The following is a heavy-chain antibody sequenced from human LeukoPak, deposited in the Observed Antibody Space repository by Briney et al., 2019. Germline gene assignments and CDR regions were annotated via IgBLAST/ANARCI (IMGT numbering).Heavy chain of an antibody. CDR1: GGSISSSSYY. D-gene: IGHD6-13*01. Sequence: SETLSLTCTVSGGSISSSSYYWGWIRQPPGKGLEWIGSIYYSGSTYYNPSLKSRVTISVDTSKNQFSLKLSSVTAADTAVYYCAGRVSSSWYYFLATEYYFDYWGQGTLVTVSS. CDR2: IYYSGST. V-gene: IGHV4-39*01. J-gene: IGHJ4*02. CDR3: AGRVSSSWYYFLATEYYFDY.